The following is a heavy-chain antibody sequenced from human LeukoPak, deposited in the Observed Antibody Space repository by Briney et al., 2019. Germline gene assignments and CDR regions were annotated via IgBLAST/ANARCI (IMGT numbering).Heavy chain of an antibody. D-gene: IGHD2-2*01. CDR1: GGSISNSSYY. CDR2: IYYSGST. J-gene: IGHJ5*02. V-gene: IGHV4-39*07. CDR3: ARAFEDIVVVPGARGKYNWFDP. Sequence: SETLSLTCTVSGGSISNSSYYWGWIRQPPGKRLEWIGNIYYSGSTYYNPSLKSRVTISVDTSKNQFSLKLSSVTAADTAVYYCARAFEDIVVVPGARGKYNWFDPWGQGTLVTVSS.